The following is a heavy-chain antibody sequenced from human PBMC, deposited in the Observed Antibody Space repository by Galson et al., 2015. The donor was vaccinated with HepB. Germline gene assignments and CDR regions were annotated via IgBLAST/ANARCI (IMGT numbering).Heavy chain of an antibody. CDR2: IYYSGST. CDR3: ARQELAGKWVTPALVY. D-gene: IGHD1-7*01. CDR1: GGSMNTYF. V-gene: IGHV4-59*08. J-gene: IGHJ4*02. Sequence: ETLSLTCTVSGGSMNTYFWSWIRQPPGKGLEWIGSIYYSGSTNYNPSLQSRVTISVDTSKNLFSLKLSSVTAADTAVYYCARQELAGKWVTPALVYCGQGTLVTVSS.